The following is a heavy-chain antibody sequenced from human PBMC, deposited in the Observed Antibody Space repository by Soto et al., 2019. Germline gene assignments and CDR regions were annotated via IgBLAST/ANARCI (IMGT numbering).Heavy chain of an antibody. CDR1: GFTFSNYA. D-gene: IGHD1-7*01. CDR2: ISYDGDNE. CDR3: VRRVSGNYDY. V-gene: IGHV3-30*03. J-gene: IGHJ4*02. Sequence: QVQLVESGGGVVQPGRSLRPSCPPPGFTFSNYAMHWVRQAPGKGLEWLAIISYDGDNEYYADSVRGRFTISRDNSKNTLYLQMGSLRAEDMAVYYCVRRVSGNYDYWGQGTLVTVSS.